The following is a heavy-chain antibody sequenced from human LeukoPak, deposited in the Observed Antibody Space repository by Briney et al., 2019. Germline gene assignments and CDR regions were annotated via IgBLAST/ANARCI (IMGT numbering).Heavy chain of an antibody. Sequence: GGSLRLSCTASGFTFSSYSMNWVRQAPGKGLEWVSSISSSSSYIYYADSVKGRFTISRDNAKNSLYLQMNSLRAEDTAVYYCARREVTGHFDPWGQGTLVTVSS. CDR1: GFTFSSYS. CDR3: ARREVTGHFDP. CDR2: ISSSSSYI. J-gene: IGHJ5*02. V-gene: IGHV3-21*01.